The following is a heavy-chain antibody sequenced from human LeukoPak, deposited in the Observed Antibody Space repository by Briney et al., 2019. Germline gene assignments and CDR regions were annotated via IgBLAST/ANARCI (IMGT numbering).Heavy chain of an antibody. Sequence: GGSLRLSCSASGFTFSHYWMTWVRQAPGKGLEWVASIKEDGSETSYVDSVKGRFTISRDNAKNSVYLQMNSLGGEDTAVYYCVRGGSYTFDPWGQGSLVTVSS. CDR2: IKEDGSET. D-gene: IGHD1-26*01. J-gene: IGHJ5*02. V-gene: IGHV3-7*01. CDR3: VRGGSYTFDP. CDR1: GFTFSHYW.